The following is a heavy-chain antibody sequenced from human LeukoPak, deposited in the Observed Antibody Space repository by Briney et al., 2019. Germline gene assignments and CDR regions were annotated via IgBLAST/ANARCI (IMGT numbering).Heavy chain of an antibody. CDR3: ARDLDVVVVAAIWWFDP. J-gene: IGHJ5*02. CDR2: IYSGGST. Sequence: PGGSLRLSCAASGFTVSSNYMSWVRQAPGKGLEWVSVIYSGGSTYYADSVKGRFTISRDNAKNSLYLQMNSLRAEDTAVYYCARDLDVVVVAAIWWFDPWGQGTLVTVSS. D-gene: IGHD2-15*01. V-gene: IGHV3-53*01. CDR1: GFTVSSNY.